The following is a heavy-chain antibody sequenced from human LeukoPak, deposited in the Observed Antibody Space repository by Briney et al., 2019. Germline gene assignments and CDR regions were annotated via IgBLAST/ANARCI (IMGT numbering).Heavy chain of an antibody. CDR2: ISGSGGST. CDR1: GFTFSSYA. Sequence: GGSLRLSCAASGFTFSSYAMSWVRQAPGKGLEWVSAISGSGGSTYYADSVKGRFTISRDNSKNTLYLQMNSLRAEDTAVYYCAKDLITMMAHLPKYFQHWGQGTLVTVSS. J-gene: IGHJ1*01. V-gene: IGHV3-23*01. D-gene: IGHD3-22*01. CDR3: AKDLITMMAHLPKYFQH.